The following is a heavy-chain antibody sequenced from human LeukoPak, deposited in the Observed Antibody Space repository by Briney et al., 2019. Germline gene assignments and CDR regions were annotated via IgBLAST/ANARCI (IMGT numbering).Heavy chain of an antibody. V-gene: IGHV3-23*01. J-gene: IGHJ5*02. CDR1: GFTVSSNY. Sequence: GSLRLSCAASGFTVSSNYMNWVRQAPGKGLEWVSAISGSGGSTYYADSVKGRFTISRDNSKNTLYLQMNSLRAEDTAVYYCAKQSSYYYDSSGYYYDGDWFDPWGQGTLVTVSS. D-gene: IGHD3-22*01. CDR2: ISGSGGST. CDR3: AKQSSYYYDSSGYYYDGDWFDP.